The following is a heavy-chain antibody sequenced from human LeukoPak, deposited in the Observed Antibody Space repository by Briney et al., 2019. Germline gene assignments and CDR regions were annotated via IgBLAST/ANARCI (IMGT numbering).Heavy chain of an antibody. CDR2: INPNSGVT. J-gene: IGHJ4*02. V-gene: IGHV1-2*02. Sequence: ASVKLSCTASGFTFSDYYMHWVRQAPGQGLGWMGSINPNSGVTCYAERFQGRVTMTRDTSINTAYMDLSRLTSDDTAVYYCARELMTTMSTVDDWGQGTLVTVSS. CDR3: ARELMTTMSTVDD. CDR1: GFTFSDYY. D-gene: IGHD5/OR15-5a*01.